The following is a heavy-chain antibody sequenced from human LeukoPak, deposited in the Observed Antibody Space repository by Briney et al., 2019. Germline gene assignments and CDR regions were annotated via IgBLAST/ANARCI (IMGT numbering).Heavy chain of an antibody. D-gene: IGHD3-10*01. J-gene: IGHJ5*02. CDR2: IYTSGST. V-gene: IGHV4-4*07. Sequence: SETLSLTCAVYGGSFSGYYWSWIRQPAGKGLEWIGRIYTSGSTNYNPSLKSRVTMSVDTSKNQFSLKLSSVTAADTAVYYCARDTSYYGSGSYKTWGQGTLVTVSS. CDR3: ARDTSYYGSGSYKT. CDR1: GGSFSGYY.